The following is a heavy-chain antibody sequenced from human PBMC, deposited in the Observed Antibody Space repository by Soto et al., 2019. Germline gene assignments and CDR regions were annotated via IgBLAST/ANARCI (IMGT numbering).Heavy chain of an antibody. CDR2: IYYSGST. CDR3: ARHSNWNYVVDY. CDR1: GGSISSSSYY. Sequence: QLQLQESGPGLVKPSETLSLTCTVSGGSISSSSYYWGWIRQPPGKGLEWIGSIYYSGSTYYNPSLKSRVTISVDTSKNQFSLKLSSVTAADTAVYYCARHSNWNYVVDYWGQGTLVTVSS. D-gene: IGHD1-7*01. J-gene: IGHJ4*02. V-gene: IGHV4-39*01.